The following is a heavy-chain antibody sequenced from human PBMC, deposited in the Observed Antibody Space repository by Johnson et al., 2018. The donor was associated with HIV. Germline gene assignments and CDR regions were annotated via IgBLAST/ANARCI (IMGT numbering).Heavy chain of an antibody. CDR1: GFTFSSYA. CDR3: ARDPSRLRQSDI. Sequence: EVLLLESGGGLVQPGGSLRLSCAASGFTFSSYAMSWVRQAPGKGLEWVSVIYSGGSTYYADSVKGRFTISRDNAKNSLYLQMNSLRAEDTAVYYCARDPSRLRQSDIWGQGTMVTVSS. V-gene: IGHV3-23*03. CDR2: IYSGGST. J-gene: IGHJ3*02. D-gene: IGHD3-16*01.